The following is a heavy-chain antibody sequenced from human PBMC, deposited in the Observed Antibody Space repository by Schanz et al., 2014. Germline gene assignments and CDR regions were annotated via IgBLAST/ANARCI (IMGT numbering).Heavy chain of an antibody. CDR3: ARNRGSGGQNWYFDL. CDR1: GFNSDDYA. Sequence: EVQLVESGGGLVQPGGSLRLSCTASGFNSDDYAMHWVRQAPGKGLEWVSTIGTSGGTNYAESVKGRFTISRDNTKNSLFLQLNSLRADDTAVYYCARNRGSGGQNWYFDLWGRGTLVTVSA. D-gene: IGHD3-3*01. CDR2: IGTSGGT. J-gene: IGHJ2*01. V-gene: IGHV3-9*02.